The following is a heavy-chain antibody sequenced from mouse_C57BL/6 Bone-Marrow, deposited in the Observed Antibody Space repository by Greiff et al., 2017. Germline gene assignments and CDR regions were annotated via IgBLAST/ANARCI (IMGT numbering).Heavy chain of an antibody. CDR1: GYSFTGYY. Sequence: VQLQESGPELVKPGASVKISCKASGYSFTGYYMNWVKQSPETSLEWIGEINPSTGGTTYNQKFKAKATLTVDKSSSTAYMQLKSLTSEDSAVYYCARSSSSGYWWGQGTTLTVSS. J-gene: IGHJ2*01. CDR2: INPSTGGT. V-gene: IGHV1-42*01. D-gene: IGHD3-2*02. CDR3: ARSSSSGYW.